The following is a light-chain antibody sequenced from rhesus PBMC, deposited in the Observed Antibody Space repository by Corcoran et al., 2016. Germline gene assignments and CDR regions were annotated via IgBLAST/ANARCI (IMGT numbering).Light chain of an antibody. Sequence: EIVLTQSPATLSLSPGERATLSCRASQTINSNLAWYQQKPGQFPRLLIYASSARATGIPDRFSGSGSGTDVTLTISSLEPEDVAVDFCQQYSNWLTFGGGTKVEIK. CDR3: QQYSNWLT. V-gene: IGKV3-42*01. J-gene: IGKJ4*01. CDR2: ASS. CDR1: QTINSN.